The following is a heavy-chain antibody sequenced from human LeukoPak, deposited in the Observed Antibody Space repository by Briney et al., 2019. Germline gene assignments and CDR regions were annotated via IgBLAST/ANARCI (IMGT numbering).Heavy chain of an antibody. CDR3: VVYKYILSWSAFDF. Sequence: GGSLTLSCAISGFTSTTAWMTWVRQAPEKGLEWVADIRQDGSDKYYVDSVKGRFIISRDNAKKSVSLHMNNLRVEDTAVYYCVVYKYILSWSAFDFWGRGTMVTVSS. V-gene: IGHV3-7*01. CDR2: IRQDGSDK. J-gene: IGHJ3*01. D-gene: IGHD6-13*01. CDR1: GFTSTTAW.